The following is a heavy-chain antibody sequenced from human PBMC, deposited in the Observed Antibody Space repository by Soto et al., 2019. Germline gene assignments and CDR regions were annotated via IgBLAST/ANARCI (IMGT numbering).Heavy chain of an antibody. J-gene: IGHJ5*02. CDR1: GDSVSSNSAA. Sequence: SQTLSRTCALSGDSVSSNSAAWNWIRQSPSRGLEWLGRTYYRSKWYNDYAVSVKSRITINPDTSKNQFSLQLNSVTPEDTAVYYCARAFRGQQLVLSWFDPWGQGTLVTVST. D-gene: IGHD6-13*01. CDR2: TYYRSKWYN. CDR3: ARAFRGQQLVLSWFDP. V-gene: IGHV6-1*01.